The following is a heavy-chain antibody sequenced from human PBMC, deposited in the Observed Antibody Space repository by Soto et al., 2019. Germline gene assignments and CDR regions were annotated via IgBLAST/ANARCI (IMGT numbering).Heavy chain of an antibody. CDR3: AKRLRPYCRGDCYSALGY. CDR2: ISGSGDST. D-gene: IGHD2-21*02. Sequence: PGGSLRLSCAASGFTFRSYAMSWVRQAPGKGLEWVSSISGSGDSTYYADSVKGRFTISRDNSKNTLYLQMNSLRAEETAVYYCAKRLRPYCRGDCYSALGYWGQGTLVTVSS. V-gene: IGHV3-23*01. CDR1: GFTFRSYA. J-gene: IGHJ4*02.